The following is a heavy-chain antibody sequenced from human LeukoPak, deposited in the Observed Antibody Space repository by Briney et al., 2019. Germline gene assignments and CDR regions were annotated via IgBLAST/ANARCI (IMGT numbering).Heavy chain of an antibody. CDR1: GFTFSSYR. V-gene: IGHV3-33*01. D-gene: IGHD3-22*01. CDR3: ARDLDSYDSSGYLPI. CDR2: ICYDGCNK. Sequence: GGSLRHSCVASGFTFSSYRMHGVRQAPGRGVEGVAVICYDGCNKYYVDSVKGRLTITRDNSKTTLYLQMNSLRAEDTAVSFCARDLDSYDSSGYLPIWGQGALVTVSS. J-gene: IGHJ4*02.